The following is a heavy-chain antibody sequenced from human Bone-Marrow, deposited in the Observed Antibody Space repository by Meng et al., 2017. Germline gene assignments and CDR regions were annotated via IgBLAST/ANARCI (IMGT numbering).Heavy chain of an antibody. D-gene: IGHD3-22*01. CDR1: GYTFTSYA. J-gene: IGHJ4*02. CDR3: ARDRPRISSGYYSDY. Sequence: QAQLVQLGAEVKKPWASVKVSCKASGYTFTSYAMHWVRQAPGQRLEWMGWINAGNGNTKYSQKFQGRVTITRDTSASTAYMELSSLRSEDTAVYYCARDRPRISSGYYSDYWGQGTLVTVSS. V-gene: IGHV1-3*01. CDR2: INAGNGNT.